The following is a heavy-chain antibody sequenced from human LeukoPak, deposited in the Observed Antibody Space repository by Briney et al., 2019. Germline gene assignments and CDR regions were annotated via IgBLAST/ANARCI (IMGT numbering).Heavy chain of an antibody. CDR3: ARDGGLSFFSYMGV. Sequence: GGSLRLSCAASTFTFSKYAMSWVRQAPGKGLQWVSAISDSGGRTKYADSVKGRFIISRDNSKNTLYLQMESLRAEDTALYYCARDGGLSFFSYMGVWGIGTTVTVSS. CDR2: ISDSGGRT. J-gene: IGHJ6*03. CDR1: TFTFSKYA. V-gene: IGHV3-23*01. D-gene: IGHD3-16*01.